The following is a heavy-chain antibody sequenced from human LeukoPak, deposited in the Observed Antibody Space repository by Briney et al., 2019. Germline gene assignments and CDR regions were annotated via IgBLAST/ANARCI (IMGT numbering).Heavy chain of an antibody. CDR2: IYPGDSDT. V-gene: IGHV5-51*01. CDR3: ARSTMVRGVIMNFDY. J-gene: IGHJ4*02. Sequence: KVSCKASGYTFTSYWIGWVRQMPGKGLEWMGIIYPGDSDTRYSPSFQGQVTISADKSISTAYLQWSSLKASDTAMYYCARSTMVRGVIMNFDYWGQGTLVTVSS. CDR1: GYTFTSYW. D-gene: IGHD3-10*01.